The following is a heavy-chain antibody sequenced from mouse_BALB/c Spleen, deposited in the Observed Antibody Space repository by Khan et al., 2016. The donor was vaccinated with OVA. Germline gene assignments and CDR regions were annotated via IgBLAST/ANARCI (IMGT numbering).Heavy chain of an antibody. CDR1: GYTFTDYS. V-gene: IGHV9-2-1*01. J-gene: IGHJ2*01. D-gene: IGHD2-10*02. Sequence: VQLQESGPELKKPGETVKISCKASGYTFTDYSMHWVKQAPGKGFKWMGWINTETGEPTYADDFKGRFAFSLETSASTAYLQINNLKNEDTATYFCASGLKYGNFDYWGQGTTLTVSS. CDR2: INTETGEP. CDR3: ASGLKYGNFDY.